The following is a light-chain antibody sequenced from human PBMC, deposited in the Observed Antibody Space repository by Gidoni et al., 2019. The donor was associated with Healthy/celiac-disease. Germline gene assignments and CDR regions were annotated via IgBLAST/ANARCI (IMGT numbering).Light chain of an antibody. Sequence: DSVLTQSPGTLSLSPGERATLSCRASQSVSSSYLAWYQQKPGQAPRLLIYGASSRATGLPDRFSGSGSGTDFTLTISRLEPEDFAVYYCQQYGSSPQTFGQGTKVEIK. J-gene: IGKJ1*01. CDR2: GAS. V-gene: IGKV3-20*01. CDR3: QQYGSSPQT. CDR1: QSVSSSY.